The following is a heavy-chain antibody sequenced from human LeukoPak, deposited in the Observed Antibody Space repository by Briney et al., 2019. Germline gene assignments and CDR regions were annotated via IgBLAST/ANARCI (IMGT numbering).Heavy chain of an antibody. J-gene: IGHJ4*02. Sequence: PGGSPRLSCAGSGFIFSNGWMSWVRLAPGKGLEWVGRIKSWTTGGTIDYAAPVKGRFTISRDDSKNSLYLQVNSLRTEDTAVYYCATGSPMLDYWGQGTLVTVSS. V-gene: IGHV3-15*01. CDR3: ATGSPMLDY. CDR2: IKSWTTGGTI. CDR1: GFIFSNGW.